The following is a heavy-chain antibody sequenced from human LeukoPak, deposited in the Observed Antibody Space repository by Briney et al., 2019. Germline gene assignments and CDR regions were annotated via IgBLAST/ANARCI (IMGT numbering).Heavy chain of an antibody. D-gene: IGHD3-22*01. CDR1: GYTFTSYY. Sequence: ASVKVSCKASGYTFTSYYMHWVRQAPGQGLEWMGIINPSGGSTSYAQKFQGRVTMTRDTSASIAYMELSSLRSEDTAVYYCAREYYYDSSGYYYARYYFDYWGQGALVTVSS. V-gene: IGHV1-46*01. J-gene: IGHJ4*02. CDR2: INPSGGST. CDR3: AREYYYDSSGYYYARYYFDY.